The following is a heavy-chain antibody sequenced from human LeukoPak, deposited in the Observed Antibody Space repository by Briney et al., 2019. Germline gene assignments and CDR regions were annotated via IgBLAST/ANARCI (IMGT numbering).Heavy chain of an antibody. D-gene: IGHD5-24*01. J-gene: IGHJ4*02. CDR2: ISAYNGNT. V-gene: IGHV1-18*01. CDR3: ATDRDGYNSNYFDS. CDR1: GYTFTSYG. Sequence: ASVKVSCKASGYTFTSYGISWVRQAPGQGLEWMGWISAYNGNTNYAQKLQGRVTMTTDTSTSTAYMELSSLRPEDTAVYYCATDRDGYNSNYFDSWGQGTVATVSS.